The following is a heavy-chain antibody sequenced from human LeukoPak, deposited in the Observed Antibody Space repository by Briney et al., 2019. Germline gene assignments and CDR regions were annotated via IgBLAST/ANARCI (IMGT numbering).Heavy chain of an antibody. J-gene: IGHJ4*02. V-gene: IGHV3-74*01. CDR2: INPDGSYT. D-gene: IGHD1-26*01. CDR3: ASLSVGATGHC. CDR1: GFTLSNYW. Sequence: PGGSLRVFCAASGFTLSNYWMSWVRQAPGKGLVWVSRINPDGSYTAYADSVKGRFTMSRDNAKNALYRQMNTLGAEDTAVYYCASLSVGATGHCWGQGILVTVSS.